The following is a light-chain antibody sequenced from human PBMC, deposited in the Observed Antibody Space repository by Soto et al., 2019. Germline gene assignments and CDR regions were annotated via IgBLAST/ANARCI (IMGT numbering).Light chain of an antibody. V-gene: IGKV3-20*01. Sequence: EIVLTQSPGPLSLSPGERATLSCRASQSVSSSYLAWYQQKPGQAPRLLIYGASSRATGIPDRFSGSGSGTDFTLTISRLEPEDFAVYYCQQYGSSHTFGQGTKVDIK. CDR1: QSVSSSY. CDR2: GAS. CDR3: QQYGSSHT. J-gene: IGKJ1*01.